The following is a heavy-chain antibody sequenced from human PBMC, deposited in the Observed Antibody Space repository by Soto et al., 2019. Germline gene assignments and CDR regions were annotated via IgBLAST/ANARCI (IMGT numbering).Heavy chain of an antibody. D-gene: IGHD5-18*01. CDR3: ARDQERGYSYAYEGPDYGMDV. CDR2: ISSSGSTI. J-gene: IGHJ6*02. V-gene: IGHV3-11*01. CDR1: GFTFSDYY. Sequence: GGSLRLSCAASGFTFSDYYMSWIRQAAGMGLEWVSYISSSGSTIYYADSVKGRFTISRDNAKNSLYLQMNSLRAEDTAVYYCARDQERGYSYAYEGPDYGMDVWGQGTTVTVSS.